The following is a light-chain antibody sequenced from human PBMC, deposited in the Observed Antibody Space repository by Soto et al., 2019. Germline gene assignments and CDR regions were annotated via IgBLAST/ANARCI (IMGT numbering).Light chain of an antibody. CDR3: GSYTGTIYV. CDR1: SGDVGVYKF. J-gene: IGLJ1*01. V-gene: IGLV2-14*01. CDR2: EVS. Sequence: QSALAQPASVSGSPGQSITISCTGTSGDVGVYKFVSWYQQHPGKAPKLIIYEVSNRPSGGSSRFSGSMSGNTASLTISGLQAEDEADYYCGSYTGTIYVFGTGTKGTVL.